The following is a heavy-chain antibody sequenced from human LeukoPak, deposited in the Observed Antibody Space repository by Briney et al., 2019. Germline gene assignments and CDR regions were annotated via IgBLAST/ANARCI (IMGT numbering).Heavy chain of an antibody. V-gene: IGHV3-7*01. CDR2: IRQDGSDK. CDR1: GFTFSNYW. CDR3: ARAIKISVSDLGICDY. D-gene: IGHD2-15*01. J-gene: IGHJ4*02. Sequence: PGGSLRLSCAASGFTFSNYWMTWVRQAPGEGLDWVANIRQDGSDKYYVDSVKGRFTISRDNAKNSLYLDMNSLRAEDTAVYYCARAIKISVSDLGICDYWGQGTLVTVSS.